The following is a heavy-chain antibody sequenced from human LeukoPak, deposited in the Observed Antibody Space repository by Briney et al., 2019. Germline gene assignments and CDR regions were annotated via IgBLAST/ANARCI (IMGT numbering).Heavy chain of an antibody. CDR2: IKQDGSEK. V-gene: IGHV3-7*01. D-gene: IGHD1-26*01. CDR3: ARVRGSYSLDY. Sequence: GGSLRLSCAASGFTFSNYWMSWVRQAPGKGLEWVANIKQDGSEKNYVDSVKGRFTISRDNAKNSLYLQMNSLRAEDTAVCYCARVRGSYSLDYWGQGTLVTVSS. CDR1: GFTFSNYW. J-gene: IGHJ4*02.